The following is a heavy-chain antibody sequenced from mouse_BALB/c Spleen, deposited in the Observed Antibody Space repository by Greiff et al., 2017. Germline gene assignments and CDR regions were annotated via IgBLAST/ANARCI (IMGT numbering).Heavy chain of an antibody. V-gene: IGHV2-6-4*01. CDR1: GFSLSRYS. CDR3: ARNCGDSYAMDY. J-gene: IGHJ4*01. CDR2: IGGGGST. Sequence: QVQLKESGPGLVPPSQSLSITCTVSGFSLSRYSVYWVRQPPGKGLEWLGLIGGGGSTDNNSTLKSRLSISKNNSKSQVFLKMNSLQTDDTAMYYCARNCGDSYAMDYWGQGTSVTVSS.